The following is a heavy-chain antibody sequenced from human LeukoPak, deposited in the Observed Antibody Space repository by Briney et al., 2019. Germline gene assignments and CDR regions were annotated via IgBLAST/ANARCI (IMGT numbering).Heavy chain of an antibody. CDR3: ARTTTVTTFVFDY. J-gene: IGHJ4*02. V-gene: IGHV1-69*13. Sequence: ASVMVSCKASGGTFISYAISWVRQAPGQGLEWMGGIIPIFGTANYAQKFQGRVTITADESTSTACMELSSLRSEDTAVYYCARTTTVTTFVFDYWGQGTLVTVSS. CDR2: IIPIFGTA. CDR1: GGTFISYA. D-gene: IGHD4-17*01.